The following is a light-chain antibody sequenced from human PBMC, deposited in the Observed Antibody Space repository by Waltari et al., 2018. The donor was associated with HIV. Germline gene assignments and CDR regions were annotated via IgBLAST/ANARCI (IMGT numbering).Light chain of an antibody. V-gene: IGLV1-51*01. Sequence: QSVLTQPPSVSAAPGQKVTISCSGSSSNIGNNYVSWYQQLPGTAPKLLIYDNNKRPSGIPDLFSGSTSGTSATLGITGLQTGDEADYYCGTWDSSLSAVVFGGGTKLTVL. CDR3: GTWDSSLSAVV. CDR1: SSNIGNNY. J-gene: IGLJ2*01. CDR2: DNN.